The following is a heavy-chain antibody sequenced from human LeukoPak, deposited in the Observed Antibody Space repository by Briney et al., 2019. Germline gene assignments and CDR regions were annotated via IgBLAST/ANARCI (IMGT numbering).Heavy chain of an antibody. J-gene: IGHJ6*04. V-gene: IGHV4-39*07. Sequence: SETLSLTCTVSGGSISSSSYYWGWIRQPPGKGLEWIGTIYFSGGTYYNSSLKSRVTISVDTSKNQFSLKLSSVTAADTAVYYCARGSAVAGMDVWGKGTTVTVSS. CDR1: GGSISSSSYY. CDR3: ARGSAVAGMDV. CDR2: IYFSGGT. D-gene: IGHD6-19*01.